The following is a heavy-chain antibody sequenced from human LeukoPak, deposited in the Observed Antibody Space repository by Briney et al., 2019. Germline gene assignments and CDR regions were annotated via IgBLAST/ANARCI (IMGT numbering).Heavy chain of an antibody. V-gene: IGHV1-2*02. CDR1: GFTFTGYY. CDR2: INPHSGGT. J-gene: IGHJ4*02. Sequence: ASVKVSCKASGFTFTGYYIHWVRQAPGQGLEWMGYINPHSGGTNSPQKFQGRVTMTTDTSISAAYMELSSLISDDTAMYYCVREGNELLSKNFDYWGQGTLVPVSS. D-gene: IGHD2-21*02. CDR3: VREGNELLSKNFDY.